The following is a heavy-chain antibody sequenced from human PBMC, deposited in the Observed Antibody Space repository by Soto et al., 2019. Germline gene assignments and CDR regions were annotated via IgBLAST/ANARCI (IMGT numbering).Heavy chain of an antibody. V-gene: IGHV4-31*03. J-gene: IGHJ5*02. Sequence: PSETLSLTCTVSGVSISSGGYYWSWIRQHPGKGLEWIGYIYYSGSTYYNPSLKSRVTISVDTSKNQFSLKLSSVTAADTAVYYCARDRGDYGSGSYYNPNWFDPWGQGTLVTAPQ. D-gene: IGHD3-10*01. CDR1: GVSISSGGYY. CDR3: ARDRGDYGSGSYYNPNWFDP. CDR2: IYYSGST.